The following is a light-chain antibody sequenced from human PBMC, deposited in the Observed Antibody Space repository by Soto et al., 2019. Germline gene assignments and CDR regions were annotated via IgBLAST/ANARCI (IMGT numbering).Light chain of an antibody. CDR3: LQYSTWPPLYT. V-gene: IGKV3-15*01. CDR1: QGVSSY. CDR2: DAS. J-gene: IGKJ2*01. Sequence: EIVMTQSPVALSVSLGERVSLTCRASQGVSSYLAWYQQKPGQAPRLLISDASTRATDIPDRFSGSGSGTDFTLTISSLQSSDLAVYYCLQYSTWPPLYTFGQGTKLEIK.